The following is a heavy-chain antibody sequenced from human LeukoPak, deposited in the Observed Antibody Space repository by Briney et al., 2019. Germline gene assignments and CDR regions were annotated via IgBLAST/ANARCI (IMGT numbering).Heavy chain of an antibody. CDR1: GDSIRNYY. D-gene: IGHD3-22*01. Sequence: PETLSLTCTVSGDSIRNYYWNWIRQPPGKGLEWIGYIDYSGRTLYNPSLESRVTISRDTSKTQFSLKLSSVTAADTAVYYCARRKDSSRWNGRDNWFDPWGQGTLVTVSS. CDR3: ARRKDSSRWNGRDNWFDP. J-gene: IGHJ5*02. CDR2: IDYSGRT. V-gene: IGHV4-59*08.